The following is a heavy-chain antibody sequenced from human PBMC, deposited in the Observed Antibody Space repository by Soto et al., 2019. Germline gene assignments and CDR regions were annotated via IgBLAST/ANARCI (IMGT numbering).Heavy chain of an antibody. CDR3: ARVVRDCGGDCLSQGYFQH. J-gene: IGHJ1*01. CDR1: GGSISSGDYY. CDR2: IYYSGST. V-gene: IGHV4-30-4*01. D-gene: IGHD2-21*02. Sequence: QVQLQESGPGLVKPSQTLSLTCTVSGGSISSGDYYWSWIRQPPGKGLEWIGYIYYSGSTYYNPSLKSRVTISVDTSKIQFSLKLSSVTAADTAVYYCARVVRDCGGDCLSQGYFQHWGQGTLVTVSS.